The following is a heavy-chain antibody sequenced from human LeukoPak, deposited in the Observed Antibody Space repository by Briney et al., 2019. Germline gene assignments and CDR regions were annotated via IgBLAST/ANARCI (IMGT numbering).Heavy chain of an antibody. CDR2: INHSGST. CDR3: ARDHNLRFLEWLSWFDP. CDR1: GGSFRGYY. Sequence: SETLSLTCAVYGGSFRGYYWSWIRQPPGKGLEWIGEINHSGSTNYNPSLKSRVTISVDTSKSQFSLKLSSVTAADTAVYYCARDHNLRFLEWLSWFDPWGQGTLVTVSS. J-gene: IGHJ5*02. D-gene: IGHD3-3*01. V-gene: IGHV4-34*01.